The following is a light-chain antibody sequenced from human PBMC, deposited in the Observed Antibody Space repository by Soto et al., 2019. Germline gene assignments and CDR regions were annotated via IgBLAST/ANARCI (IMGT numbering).Light chain of an antibody. CDR2: DVS. V-gene: IGLV2-14*01. CDR3: RSYTSSSTYV. J-gene: IGLJ1*01. CDR1: SSDVGGYNY. Sequence: QSALIQPASVSGSPGQSITISCTGTSSDVGGYNYVSWYQQHPGKAPKLMIYDVSNRPSGVSNRFSGSKSGNTASLTISGLQAEDEADYYCRSYTSSSTYVFGTGTKVT.